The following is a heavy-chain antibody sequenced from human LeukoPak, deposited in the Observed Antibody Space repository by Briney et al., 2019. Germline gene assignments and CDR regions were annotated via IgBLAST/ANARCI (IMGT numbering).Heavy chain of an antibody. CDR1: GFTFDDYA. CDR2: ISWNSGSI. J-gene: IGHJ4*02. V-gene: IGHV3-9*01. Sequence: GGSLRLSCAASGFTFDDYAVHWVRQAPGKGLEWVSGISWNSGSIGYADSVKGRFTISRDNAKNSLYLQMNSLRAEDTALYYCASREKDYFDYWGQGTLVTVSS. CDR3: ASREKDYFDY. D-gene: IGHD3-10*01.